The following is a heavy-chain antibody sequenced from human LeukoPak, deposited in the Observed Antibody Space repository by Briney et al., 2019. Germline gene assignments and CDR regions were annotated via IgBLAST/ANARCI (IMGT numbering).Heavy chain of an antibody. CDR2: ISDSGVNT. V-gene: IGHV3-23*01. Sequence: GGSLRLSCAASGFTFNNYAMSWVRQAPGKGLEWVSSISDSGVNTYYADSVKGRFTISRDNSKNTLYLQINSLRAEDTAVYYCAKDLGGDRVYAFDIWGQGTMVTVSS. CDR1: GFTFNNYA. CDR3: AKDLGGDRVYAFDI. D-gene: IGHD2-21*01. J-gene: IGHJ3*02.